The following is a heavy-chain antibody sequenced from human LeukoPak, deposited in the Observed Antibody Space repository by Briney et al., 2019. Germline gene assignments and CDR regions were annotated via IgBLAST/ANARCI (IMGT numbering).Heavy chain of an antibody. D-gene: IGHD3-10*01. CDR1: GFTVSSSY. V-gene: IGHV3-53*01. J-gene: IGHJ3*01. Sequence: GASLRLSCAASGFTVSSSYMTWVRQAPGKGLEWVSVIRSGGSTVYADSVKGRFTISRDNSKNTLYLQLNSLRAEDTAVYYCAREGSGRTAYNDGLDVWGQGTMVTVSS. CDR2: IRSGGST. CDR3: AREGSGRTAYNDGLDV.